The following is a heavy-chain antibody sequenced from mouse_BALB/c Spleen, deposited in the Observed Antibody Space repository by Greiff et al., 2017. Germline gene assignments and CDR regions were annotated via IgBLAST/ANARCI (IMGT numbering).Heavy chain of an antibody. J-gene: IGHJ4*01. D-gene: IGHD2-3*01. Sequence: VQLQQSGTVLARPGASVKMSCKASGYSFTSYWMHWVKQRPGQGLEWIGAIYPGNSDTSYNQKFKGKAKLTAVTSASTAYMELSSLTNEDSAVYYCTRWGPIYDGYYGAMDDWGQGTSVTVSS. CDR2: IYPGNSDT. V-gene: IGHV1-5*01. CDR1: GYSFTSYW. CDR3: TRWGPIYDGYYGAMDD.